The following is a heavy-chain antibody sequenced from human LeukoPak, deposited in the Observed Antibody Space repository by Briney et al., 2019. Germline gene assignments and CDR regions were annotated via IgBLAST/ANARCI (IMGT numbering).Heavy chain of an antibody. CDR1: GYTFTSDS. CDR2: VSAYNGNT. CDR3: TRGPYSGSYFAPYYFDY. Sequence: ASVKVFCKASGYTFTSDSITWVRRAPGQGLEWMGRVSAYNGNTNYAQNLEGRVTMTTDTSTNTAYMELRSLRSDDTAVYYCTRGPYSGSYFAPYYFDYWGQGTLVTVSS. J-gene: IGHJ4*02. V-gene: IGHV1-18*01. D-gene: IGHD1-26*01.